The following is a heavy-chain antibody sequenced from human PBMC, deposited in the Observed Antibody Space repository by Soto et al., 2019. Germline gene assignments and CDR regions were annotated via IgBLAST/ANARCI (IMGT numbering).Heavy chain of an antibody. V-gene: IGHV1-69*06. CDR3: ATYPRPYKWTDI. J-gene: IGHJ4*02. Sequence: QVRLEQSGAEVKKPGSSVRVSCQASGGALTSYPIHWVRQAPGQGLEWMGVIDPIVDTSNLAENFKTRLTLTADTSTKTVHMDLTSPRSDDTAIYFCATYPRPYKWTDIWGRGTQLTVSS. D-gene: IGHD1-20*01. CDR2: IDPIVDTS. CDR1: GGALTSYP.